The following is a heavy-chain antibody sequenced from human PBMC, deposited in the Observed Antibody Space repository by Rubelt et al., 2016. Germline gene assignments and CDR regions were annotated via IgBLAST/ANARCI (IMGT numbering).Heavy chain of an antibody. V-gene: IGHV3-30*02. D-gene: IGHD3-22*01. J-gene: IGHJ4*02. CDR1: GFTFSFHG. CDR3: AKDRDSSGYYDNPDVSDL. Sequence: QVQLVESGGGVVQPGGSLRLSCAASGFTFSFHGMHWVRQAPGKGLEWVAFIRFDGSNKYYADSVKGRFTISRDNSNNTLYLQMNSLRAEDTALYYCAKDRDSSGYYDNPDVSDLWGQGTLVTVSS. CDR2: IRFDGSNK.